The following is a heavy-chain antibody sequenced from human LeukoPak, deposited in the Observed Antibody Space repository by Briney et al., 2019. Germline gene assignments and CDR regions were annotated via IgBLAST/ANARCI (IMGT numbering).Heavy chain of an antibody. J-gene: IGHJ6*03. CDR3: ARVSGSSSRRIPYYYYYNYMDV. V-gene: IGHV3-7*01. CDR2: IKQDGSEK. Sequence: PGGSLRLSCAASGFTFSSYWMSWVRQAPGKGLEWVANIKQDGSEKYYVDSVKGRFTISRDNAKNSLYLQMNSLRAEDTAVYYCARVSGSSSRRIPYYYYYNYMDVWGKGTTVTVSS. D-gene: IGHD6-6*01. CDR1: GFTFSSYW.